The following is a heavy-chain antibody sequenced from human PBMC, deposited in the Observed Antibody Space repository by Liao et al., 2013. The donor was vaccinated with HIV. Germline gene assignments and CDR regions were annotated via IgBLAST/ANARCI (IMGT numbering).Heavy chain of an antibody. D-gene: IGHD2/OR15-2a*01. Sequence: QVQLQESGPGLVRPSETLSLTCSVSGVSISTGGFYWNWIRQPAGKGLEWIGRIHFDGTTNHNPSLKSRVIISVDTSKNQFSLKLTSVTAADTAVYYCARVSENILIVAAPHMDVWGQGTTVAVSS. V-gene: IGHV4-61*02. J-gene: IGHJ6*02. CDR1: GVSISTGGFY. CDR3: ARVSENILIVAAPHMDV. CDR2: IHFDGTT.